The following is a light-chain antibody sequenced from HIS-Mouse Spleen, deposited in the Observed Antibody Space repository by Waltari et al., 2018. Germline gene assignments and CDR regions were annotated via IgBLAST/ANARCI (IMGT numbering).Light chain of an antibody. CDR2: GAS. CDR3: QQYNNWPRT. CDR1: QSVSSN. J-gene: IGKJ2*01. V-gene: IGKV3-15*01. Sequence: EIVMTQSPATLSVSPGERATLSCRASQSVSSNLAWYQQKPGQAPRLLIYGASTRATGIPARFSGSGSGTEFTLTISSMQSEDFVVYYCQQYNNWPRTFGQGPSWRSN.